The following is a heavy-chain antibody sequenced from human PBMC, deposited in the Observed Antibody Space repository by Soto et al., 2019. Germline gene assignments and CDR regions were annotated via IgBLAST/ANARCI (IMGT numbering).Heavy chain of an antibody. CDR1: GGTFSSYA. Sequence: QVQLVQSGAEVKKPGSSVKVSSKASGGTFSSYAISWVRQAPGQGLEWMGGIIPIFGTANYAQKFQGRVTITADESTSTAYMELSSLRSEDTAVYYCARPSPYTARPHDAFDIWGQGTMVTVSS. V-gene: IGHV1-69*12. J-gene: IGHJ3*02. D-gene: IGHD6-6*01. CDR2: IIPIFGTA. CDR3: ARPSPYTARPHDAFDI.